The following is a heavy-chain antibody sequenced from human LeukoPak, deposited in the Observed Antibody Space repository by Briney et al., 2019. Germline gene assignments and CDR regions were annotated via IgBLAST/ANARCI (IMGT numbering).Heavy chain of an antibody. J-gene: IGHJ5*02. CDR1: GVTFSSYG. Sequence: GGCLRVSCAASGVTFSSYGMHWVREAPGKGVEWGAVISYDGSNKYYAESVKGRFTISRENSKNTLYLQMNNLRADDTAVYYCAKGDFDWLTPNWFVPWGQGTLVTVSS. V-gene: IGHV3-30*18. D-gene: IGHD3-9*01. CDR2: ISYDGSNK. CDR3: AKGDFDWLTPNWFVP.